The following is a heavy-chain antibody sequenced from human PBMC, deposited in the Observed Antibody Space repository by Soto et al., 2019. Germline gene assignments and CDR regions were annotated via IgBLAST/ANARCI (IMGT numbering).Heavy chain of an antibody. CDR1: GFTFSSYS. V-gene: IGHV3-48*01. Sequence: GGSLRLSCAASGFTFSSYSMNWVRQAPGKGLEWVSYISSSSSTIYYADSVKGRFTISRDNAKNSLYLQMNSLRAEDTAVYYCARDQGYSSSSNYYYYMDVWGKGTTVTVSS. D-gene: IGHD6-6*01. CDR3: ARDQGYSSSSNYYYYMDV. J-gene: IGHJ6*03. CDR2: ISSSSSTI.